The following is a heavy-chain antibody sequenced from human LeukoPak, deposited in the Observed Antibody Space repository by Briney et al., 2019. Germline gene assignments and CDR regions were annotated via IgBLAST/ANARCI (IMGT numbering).Heavy chain of an antibody. Sequence: GGSLRLSCAASGFTFSDYYMSWIRQAPGKGLEWVSYIGMSGTTIDYADSVKGRFTISRDNAKNSLFLQMNSLRAEDTAVYYCARGEGFYDRSGYSVYWGQGTLVTVSS. CDR3: ARGEGFYDRSGYSVY. CDR2: IGMSGTTI. J-gene: IGHJ4*02. V-gene: IGHV3-11*01. CDR1: GFTFSDYY. D-gene: IGHD3-22*01.